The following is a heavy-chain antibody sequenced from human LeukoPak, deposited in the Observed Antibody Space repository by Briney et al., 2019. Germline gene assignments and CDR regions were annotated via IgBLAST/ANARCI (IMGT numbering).Heavy chain of an antibody. CDR2: ISAYNGNT. CDR1: GYTFTNYG. CDR3: ARAGWNLYSDY. J-gene: IGHJ4*02. V-gene: IGHV1-18*01. D-gene: IGHD1-7*01. Sequence: ASEKLSFKSSGYTFTNYGVCWVRHAPRQGLEWMGWISAYNGNTHYAHKFQDRVTMTTDTSTSTAYMELRSLRSDDTAVYYCARAGWNLYSDYWGQGTLVTVSS.